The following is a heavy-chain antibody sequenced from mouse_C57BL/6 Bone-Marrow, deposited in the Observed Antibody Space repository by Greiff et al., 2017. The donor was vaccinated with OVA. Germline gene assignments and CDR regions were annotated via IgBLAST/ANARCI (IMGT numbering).Heavy chain of an antibody. D-gene: IGHD2-4*01. CDR3: AREAYDYLYYFDY. CDR2: IYPGSGNT. J-gene: IGHJ2*01. Sequence: QVQLQQSGAELVRPGASVKLSCKASGYTFTDYYINWVKQRPGQGLEWIARIYPGSGNTYYNEKFKGKATLTAEKSSSTAYMQLSSLTSEDSAVYFCAREAYDYLYYFDYWGQGTTLTVSS. CDR1: GYTFTDYY. V-gene: IGHV1-76*01.